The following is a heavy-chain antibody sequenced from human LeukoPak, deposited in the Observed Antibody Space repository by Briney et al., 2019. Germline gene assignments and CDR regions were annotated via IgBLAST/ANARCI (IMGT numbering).Heavy chain of an antibody. J-gene: IGHJ3*02. CDR3: ARARVPAARDAFDI. V-gene: IGHV1-2*06. D-gene: IGHD2-2*01. Sequence: ASVTVSCKASGYTFTGYYMHWVRQAPGQGLEWMGRINPNSGGTNYAQKFQGRVTMTRDTSISTAYMELSRLRSDDTAVYYCARARVPAARDAFDIWGQGTMVTVSS. CDR1: GYTFTGYY. CDR2: INPNSGGT.